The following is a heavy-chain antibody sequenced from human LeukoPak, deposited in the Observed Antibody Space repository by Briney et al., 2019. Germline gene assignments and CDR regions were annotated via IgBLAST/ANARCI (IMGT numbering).Heavy chain of an antibody. CDR2: ISGSGGST. V-gene: IGHV3-23*01. CDR1: GFTFSSYA. Sequence: GGSLRLSCAASGFTFSSYAMSWVRQAPGKGLEWVSAISGSGGSTYYADSVEGRFTISRDNSKNTLYLQMNSLRAEDTAVYYCASANYDFWSGHAFDIWGQGIMVTVSS. D-gene: IGHD3-3*01. J-gene: IGHJ3*02. CDR3: ASANYDFWSGHAFDI.